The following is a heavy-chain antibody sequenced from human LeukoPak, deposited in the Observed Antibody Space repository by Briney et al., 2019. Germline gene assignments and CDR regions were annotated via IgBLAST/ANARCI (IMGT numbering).Heavy chain of an antibody. CDR2: ISSSNTI. Sequence: PGGSLRLSCAASGFTFSTYTMIWVRQAPGKGLEWISYISSSNTIEYADSVKGRFTVSRDNAKNSLYLQMNSLRAEDTAVYYCATHLLGYCSSTSCYGADYWGQGTLVTVSS. CDR1: GFTFSTYT. V-gene: IGHV3-48*01. CDR3: ATHLLGYCSSTSCYGADY. D-gene: IGHD2-2*01. J-gene: IGHJ4*02.